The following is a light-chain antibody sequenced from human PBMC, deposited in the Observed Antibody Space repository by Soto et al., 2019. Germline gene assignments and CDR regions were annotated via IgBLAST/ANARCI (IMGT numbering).Light chain of an antibody. CDR3: CSYAGSSTYV. J-gene: IGLJ1*01. CDR2: EGS. V-gene: IGLV2-23*01. CDR1: SSDVVSYNL. Sequence: QSVLTQPASVSGSPGQSITISCTGTSSDVVSYNLVSWYQQHPGKAPKLMIYEGSKRPSGVSNRFSGSKSGNTASLTISGLQAEDEADYYCCSYAGSSTYVFGTGTKVT.